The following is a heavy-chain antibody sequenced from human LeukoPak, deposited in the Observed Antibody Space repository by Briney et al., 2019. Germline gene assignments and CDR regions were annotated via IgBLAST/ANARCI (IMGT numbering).Heavy chain of an antibody. CDR1: GESFSGYY. D-gene: IGHD2-21*01. V-gene: IGHV4-34*01. CDR3: ARGDITTGGAPFDH. J-gene: IGHJ4*02. Sequence: SESLSLTCAVYGESFSGYYWSWISQPPGKGLEWIGEINHRGSTNYNPSLKSRVTISVDTSKDQFSLKLNSVTAADTAIYYCARGDITTGGAPFDHWGQGSLVTVSS. CDR2: INHRGST.